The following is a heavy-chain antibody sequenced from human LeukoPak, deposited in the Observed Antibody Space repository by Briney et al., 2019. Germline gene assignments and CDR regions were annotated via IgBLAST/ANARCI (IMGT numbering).Heavy chain of an antibody. CDR2: IYPGDSDT. CDR1: GYSFTSYW. J-gene: IGHJ4*02. D-gene: IGHD3-3*01. V-gene: IGHV5-51*01. CDR3: ARHPRYYDFWSGYCTGGFDY. Sequence: GESLKISCKGSGYSFTSYWIGWVRQMPGKGLEWMGIIYPGDSDTRYSPSFQGQVTISADKSISTAYLQWSSLKASDTAMYYCARHPRYYDFWSGYCTGGFDYWGQGTLVTVSS.